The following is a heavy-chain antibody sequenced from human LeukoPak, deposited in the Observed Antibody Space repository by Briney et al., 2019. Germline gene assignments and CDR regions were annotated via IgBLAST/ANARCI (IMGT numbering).Heavy chain of an antibody. CDR3: ARILRLSIDY. D-gene: IGHD5-12*01. V-gene: IGHV3-48*03. Sequence: PGGSLRLSCAASGFTFSNYAMHWVRQAPGKGLGWVSYISSSGSTIYYADSVKGRFTISRDNAKNSLYLQMNSLRAEDTAVYYCARILRLSIDYWGQGTLVTVSS. J-gene: IGHJ4*02. CDR2: ISSSGSTI. CDR1: GFTFSNYA.